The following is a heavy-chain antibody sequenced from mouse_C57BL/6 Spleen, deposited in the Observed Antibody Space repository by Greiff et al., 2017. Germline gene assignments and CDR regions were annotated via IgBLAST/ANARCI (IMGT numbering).Heavy chain of an antibody. CDR3: ARSTGTGAMDY. J-gene: IGHJ4*01. V-gene: IGHV7-3*01. Sequence: EVQVVESGGGLVQPGGSLSLSCAASGFTFTDYYMSWVRQPPGTALEWLGFIRNKANGYTTEYSASVKGRFTISRDNSQSILYLQMNALRAEDIATYYCARSTGTGAMDYWGQGTSVTVSS. CDR1: GFTFTDYY. CDR2: IRNKANGYTT. D-gene: IGHD3-3*01.